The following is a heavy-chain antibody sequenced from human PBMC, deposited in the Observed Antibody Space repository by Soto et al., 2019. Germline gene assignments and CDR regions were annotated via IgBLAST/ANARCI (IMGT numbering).Heavy chain of an antibody. Sequence: QVQLVQSGAEVKMPGASVKVSCKASGYTFTDYGINWVRQATGQGLEWMGWMNPKSGDTVYAQKFQGRVSMTRATSISTAYMELNSLKSEDTAGYYCARGGYSVGGATVYWGQGTLVTVSS. CDR1: GYTFTDYG. D-gene: IGHD1-26*01. J-gene: IGHJ4*02. CDR3: ARGGYSVGGATVY. CDR2: MNPKSGDT. V-gene: IGHV1-8*01.